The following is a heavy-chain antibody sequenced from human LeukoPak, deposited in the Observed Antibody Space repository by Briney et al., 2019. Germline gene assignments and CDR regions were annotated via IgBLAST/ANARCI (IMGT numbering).Heavy chain of an antibody. J-gene: IGHJ4*02. V-gene: IGHV3-7*03. CDR2: MNQDGSEK. CDR1: GFNFSTYW. D-gene: IGHD3-3*01. Sequence: PGGSLRLSCAVSGFNFSTYWMSWVRQAPGKGLEWVANMNQDGSEKYYVDSLKGRFTISRDNAKNSLYLQMNSLRAEDTAVYYCAKNTILDSRSYWGQGNLVTVSS. CDR3: AKNTILDSRSY.